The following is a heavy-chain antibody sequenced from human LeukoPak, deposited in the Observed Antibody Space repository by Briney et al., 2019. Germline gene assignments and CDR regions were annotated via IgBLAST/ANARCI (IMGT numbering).Heavy chain of an antibody. V-gene: IGHV1-46*01. Sequence: ASVKVSCKASGHTFTNYYMHWVRQAPGHALEWMGMISPSGDRTTYAQRFQGRVTMTRDTSTSTLYMDLSSLRSDDTAVFYCARGDGYNWFAYWGQGTLVTVSS. CDR3: ARGDGYNWFAY. D-gene: IGHD5-24*01. J-gene: IGHJ4*02. CDR2: ISPSGDRT. CDR1: GHTFTNYY.